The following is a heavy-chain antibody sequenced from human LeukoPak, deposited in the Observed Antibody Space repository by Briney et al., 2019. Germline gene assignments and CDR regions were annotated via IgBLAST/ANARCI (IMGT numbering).Heavy chain of an antibody. CDR3: ARGDYGDYYYYGMDV. CDR2: ISSSSSTI. V-gene: IGHV3-48*02. Sequence: GGSLRLSCAASGFTFSSYSMNWVRQAPGKGLEWVSYISSSSSTIYYADSMKGRFTISRDNAKTSLYLQMSSLRDEDTAVYYCARGDYGDYYYYGMDVWGQGRTVYVSS. CDR1: GFTFSSYS. J-gene: IGHJ6*02. D-gene: IGHD4-17*01.